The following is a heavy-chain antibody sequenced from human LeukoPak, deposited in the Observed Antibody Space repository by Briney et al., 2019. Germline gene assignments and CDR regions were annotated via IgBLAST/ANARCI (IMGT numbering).Heavy chain of an antibody. CDR1: GDSILESTYY. Sequence: PSETLSLTCTVSGDSILESTYYWAWIRQPPEKGLEWIGVINCSGSTYYNPSLRSRVTISVDTSKNQFSLKLNSVTASDTSVYYCARGYDFWGQGTLVTVSS. J-gene: IGHJ4*02. CDR3: ARGYDF. CDR2: INCSGST. V-gene: IGHV4-39*01. D-gene: IGHD3-22*01.